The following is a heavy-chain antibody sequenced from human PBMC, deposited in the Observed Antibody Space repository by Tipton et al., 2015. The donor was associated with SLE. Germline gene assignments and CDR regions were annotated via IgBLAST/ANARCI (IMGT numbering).Heavy chain of an antibody. CDR2: MNPNSGST. CDR1: GYTFTSYD. J-gene: IGHJ4*02. V-gene: IGHV1-8*01. D-gene: IGHD6-6*01. Sequence: QSGAEVKAPGASVKVSCKASGYTFTSYDINWVRQATGQGLEWVGWMNPNSGSTGFAQKFQGRVTMTRNISTNTAYMEVTSLRSEDTAIYYCARGRGVAARAGFGYWGQGTLVTVSS. CDR3: ARGRGVAARAGFGY.